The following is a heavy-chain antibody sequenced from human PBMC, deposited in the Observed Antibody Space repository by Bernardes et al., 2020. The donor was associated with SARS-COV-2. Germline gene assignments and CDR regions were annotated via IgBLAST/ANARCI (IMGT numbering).Heavy chain of an antibody. J-gene: IGHJ2*01. D-gene: IGHD3-16*01. V-gene: IGHV4-34*01. CDR3: ARAVWGIWHFDL. Sequence: SNTLSLTCAVYGGSLSGFYWNWIRQPPGKGLEWIGEINYSGSTNYNPSLKSRVTISVDTSKNQFSLKLSSVTAADTAVYYCARAVWGIWHFDLWGRDTLVTVSS. CDR1: GGSLSGFY. CDR2: INYSGST.